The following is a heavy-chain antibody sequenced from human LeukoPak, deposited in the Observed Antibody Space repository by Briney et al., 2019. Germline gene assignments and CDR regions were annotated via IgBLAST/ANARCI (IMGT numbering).Heavy chain of an antibody. J-gene: IGHJ4*02. V-gene: IGHV3-23*01. CDR2: ISGSGGST. CDR1: GFTFSSYA. D-gene: IGHD6-19*01. Sequence: PGGSLRLSCAASGFTFSSYAMSWVRQAPGKGLEWVSAISGSGGSTYYADSVKGRFTISRDNSKNTLYLQMNSLRAEDTAVYYCAKDRGSSGWYLGFDYWGQGTLVTVSS. CDR3: AKDRGSSGWYLGFDY.